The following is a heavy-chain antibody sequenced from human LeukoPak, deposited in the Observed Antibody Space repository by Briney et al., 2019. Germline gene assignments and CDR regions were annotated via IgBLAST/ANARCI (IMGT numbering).Heavy chain of an antibody. CDR3: ARAPWNYYDSSGYYYSYYYYYYMDV. D-gene: IGHD3-22*01. CDR1: GFTFSDYY. J-gene: IGHJ6*03. Sequence: GGSLRLSCAASGFTFSDYYMSWIRQAPGKGLEWVSYISSSGSTIYYADSVKGRFTISRDNAKNSLYLQMNSLRAEDTAVYYCARAPWNYYDSSGYYYSYYYYYYMDVWGKGTTVTISS. V-gene: IGHV3-11*01. CDR2: ISSSGSTI.